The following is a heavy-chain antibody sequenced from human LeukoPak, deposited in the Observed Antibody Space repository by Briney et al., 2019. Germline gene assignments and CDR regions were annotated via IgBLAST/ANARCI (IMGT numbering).Heavy chain of an antibody. D-gene: IGHD2-2*02. Sequence: GASVKVSCKASGYTFTGYYMHWVRQAPGQGLEWMGWINPNSGGTNYAQKLQGRVTMTRDTSISTAYMELSRLRSDDTAVYYCARDSAPAAILDYYYYMDVWGKGATVTVSS. CDR3: ARDSAPAAILDYYYYMDV. V-gene: IGHV1-2*02. CDR2: INPNSGGT. J-gene: IGHJ6*03. CDR1: GYTFTGYY.